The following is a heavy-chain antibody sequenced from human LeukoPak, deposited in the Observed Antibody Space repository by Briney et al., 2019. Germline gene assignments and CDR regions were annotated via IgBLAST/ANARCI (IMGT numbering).Heavy chain of an antibody. CDR1: GGSISSSSYY. D-gene: IGHD2-15*01. V-gene: IGHV4-39*01. CDR2: VYYSRTT. CDR3: ARLRLQRGYYIDY. Sequence: PSETLSLTCTVSGGSISSSSYYWGWIRQPQGKGLEWIGSVYYSRTTYENSSIKSRPTQSEDPSKTQFSLKQSFMPAAVAVVYYCARLRLQRGYYIDYWGQGTLVTVSS. J-gene: IGHJ4*02.